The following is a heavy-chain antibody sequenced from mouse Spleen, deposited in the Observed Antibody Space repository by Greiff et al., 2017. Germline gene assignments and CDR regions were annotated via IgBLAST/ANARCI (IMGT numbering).Heavy chain of an antibody. J-gene: IGHJ2*01. Sequence: QVQLQQPGAELVMPGASVKLSCKASGYTFTSYWMHWVKQRPGQGLEWIGEIDPSDSYTNYNQKFKGKATLTVDKSSSTAYMQLSSLTSEDSAVYYCARGLLRPYYFDYWGQGTTLTVSS. CDR3: ARGLLRPYYFDY. CDR1: GYTFTSYW. CDR2: IDPSDSYT. V-gene: IGHV1-69*01. D-gene: IGHD1-2*01.